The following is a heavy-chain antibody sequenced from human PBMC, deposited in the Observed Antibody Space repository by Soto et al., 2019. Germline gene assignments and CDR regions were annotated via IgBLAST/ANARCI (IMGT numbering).Heavy chain of an antibody. V-gene: IGHV3-49*03. CDR3: TKVGTYYYDSSGYYYFDY. CDR2: IRSKAYGGTT. J-gene: IGHJ4*02. Sequence: PGGSLRLACTASGFTFGDYAMSWFRQAPGKGLEWVGFIRSKAYGGTTEYAASVKGRFTISRDDSKSIAYLQMNSLKTEDTAVYYCTKVGTYYYDSSGYYYFDYWGQGTLVTVSS. D-gene: IGHD3-22*01. CDR1: GFTFGDYA.